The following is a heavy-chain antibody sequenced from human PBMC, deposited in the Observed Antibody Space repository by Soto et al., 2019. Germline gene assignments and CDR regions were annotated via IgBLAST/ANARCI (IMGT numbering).Heavy chain of an antibody. D-gene: IGHD4-17*01. Sequence: PGWSLRLSCAASGFIFGDYAMSWVRQAPGQGLEWVGFIRTTAYGGTTDYAASVRGRFTISRDDSGNIAYLQMNSLKTEDTAVYYCARRLLDYGDYYYGMDVWGQGTTVTVSS. CDR3: ARRLLDYGDYYYGMDV. CDR2: IRTTAYGGTT. J-gene: IGHJ6*02. CDR1: GFIFGDYA. V-gene: IGHV3-49*04.